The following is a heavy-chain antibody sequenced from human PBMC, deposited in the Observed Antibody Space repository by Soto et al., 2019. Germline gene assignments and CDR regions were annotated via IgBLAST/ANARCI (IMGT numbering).Heavy chain of an antibody. D-gene: IGHD3-22*01. J-gene: IGHJ4*02. CDR3: ARDKSSSGYYPRFDY. CDR1: GFTFSSYA. V-gene: IGHV3-30-3*01. CDR2: ISYDGSNK. Sequence: PGGSLRLSCAASGFTFSSYAMHWVRQAPGKGLEWVAVISYDGSNKYYADSVKGRFTISRDNSKNTLYLQMNSLRAEDTAVYYCARDKSSSGYYPRFDYWGQGTLVTVSS.